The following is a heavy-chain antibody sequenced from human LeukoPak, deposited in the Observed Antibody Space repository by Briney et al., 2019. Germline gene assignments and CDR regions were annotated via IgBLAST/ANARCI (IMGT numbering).Heavy chain of an antibody. D-gene: IGHD6-13*01. CDR1: GGSISSYY. Sequence: SETLSLTCTVSGGSISSYYWSWIRQPPGKGLEWIGYIYYSGSTNYNPSLKSRVTISVDTSKNQFSLKLSSVTAADTAVYYCASEVSGSWYSIDYWGQGTLVTVSS. CDR3: ASEVSGSWYSIDY. V-gene: IGHV4-59*01. CDR2: IYYSGST. J-gene: IGHJ4*02.